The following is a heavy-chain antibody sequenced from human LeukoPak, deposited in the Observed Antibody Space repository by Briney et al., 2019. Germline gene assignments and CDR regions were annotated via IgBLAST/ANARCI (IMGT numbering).Heavy chain of an antibody. CDR3: AREGPKGRDY. Sequence: GASVKVSCKASGGTFSSYAISWVRQAPGQGLEWMGRIIPIFGTANYAQKFQGRVTITTDESTSTAYMELSSLRSEDTAVYYCAREGPKGRDYWGQGTLVTVSS. V-gene: IGHV1-69*05. CDR1: GGTFSSYA. J-gene: IGHJ4*02. CDR2: IIPIFGTA.